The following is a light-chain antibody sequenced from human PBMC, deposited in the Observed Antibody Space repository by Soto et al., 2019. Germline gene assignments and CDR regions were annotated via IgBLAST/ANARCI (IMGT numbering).Light chain of an antibody. CDR2: GAS. CDR1: QSNSMY. V-gene: IGKV1-39*01. CDR3: QQSYHTFRT. J-gene: IGKJ2*01. Sequence: DIQMTQSPSSLSASVGDRVTITCRASQSNSMYSTWYQQKPGKAPNLLIYGASTLQGGVPSRFSGSGSGTDFTLTINSLQPEDFATYYCQQSYHTFRTFGQGTKLEIK.